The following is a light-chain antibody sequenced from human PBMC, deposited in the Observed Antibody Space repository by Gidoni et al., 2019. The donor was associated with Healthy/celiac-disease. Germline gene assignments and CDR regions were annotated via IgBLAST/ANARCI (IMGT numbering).Light chain of an antibody. V-gene: IGLV3-1*01. CDR3: QAWDSSTVV. CDR1: KLGDKY. Sequence: SYELTQPPSVSVSPGQTASITCSGDKLGDKYASWYQQKPGQSPVLVIYQNSKRPSGIPERFSGSNSGNTATLTISGTQAMDGADYYCQAWDSSTVVFGGGTKLTVL. J-gene: IGLJ2*01. CDR2: QNS.